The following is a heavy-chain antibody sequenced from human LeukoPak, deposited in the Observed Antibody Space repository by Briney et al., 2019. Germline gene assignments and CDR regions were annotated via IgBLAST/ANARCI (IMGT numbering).Heavy chain of an antibody. CDR1: GGSISSSNW. V-gene: IGHV4-4*02. Sequence: SETLSLTCAVSGGSISSSNWWSWVRQPPGKGLAWIGEIYHSGSTNYNPSLKSRVTIAVDKSKNHFSLKLSSVTAADTAVYYCARAIRLGELSAAFDIWGQGTMVTVYS. CDR2: IYHSGST. CDR3: ARAIRLGELSAAFDI. J-gene: IGHJ3*02. D-gene: IGHD3-16*02.